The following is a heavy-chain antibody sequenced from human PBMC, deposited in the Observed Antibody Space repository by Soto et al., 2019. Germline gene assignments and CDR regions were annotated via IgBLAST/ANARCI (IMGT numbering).Heavy chain of an antibody. J-gene: IGHJ4*02. V-gene: IGHV1-69*01. D-gene: IGHD3-3*02. CDR3: ARENGVAFATILYYFDY. CDR2: IIPVFGTT. Sequence: QVHLVQSGAEVKKAGSSVKVSCKAPGGTFKNNGISWVRQAPGQGLEWMGGIIPVFGTTNYAQKFQGRLTITADDFTSTVYMELSRLRYEDTAVYYCARENGVAFATILYYFDYWGPGTLVTVSS. CDR1: GGTFKNNG.